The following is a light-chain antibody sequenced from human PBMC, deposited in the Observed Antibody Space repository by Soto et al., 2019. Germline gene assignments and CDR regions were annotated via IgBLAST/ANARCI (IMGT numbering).Light chain of an antibody. CDR1: QNINNY. J-gene: IGKJ5*01. CDR3: QQYENLPT. Sequence: DIRMTQSPSSLSASVGDRVTITCQASQNINNYLNCYQQKPGRAPKLLIYDASNLEAGVPSRFRGSGSGTDFTFTISRLQPEDIATYYCQQYENLPTFGQGTRLENK. V-gene: IGKV1-33*01. CDR2: DAS.